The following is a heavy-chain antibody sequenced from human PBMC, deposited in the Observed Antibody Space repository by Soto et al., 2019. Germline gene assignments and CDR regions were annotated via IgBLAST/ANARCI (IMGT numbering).Heavy chain of an antibody. D-gene: IGHD3-3*01. Sequence: SETLSLTCTVSGGSISNYYWSWIRQPPGKGLEWIGYIHYSGSTKYNPSLKSRVAISADTSKNQFSLKLSSVTAADTAMYYCARGHYDFWSGYFATIDYWGQGTLVTV. J-gene: IGHJ4*02. CDR3: ARGHYDFWSGYFATIDY. CDR1: GGSISNYY. V-gene: IGHV4-59*08. CDR2: IHYSGST.